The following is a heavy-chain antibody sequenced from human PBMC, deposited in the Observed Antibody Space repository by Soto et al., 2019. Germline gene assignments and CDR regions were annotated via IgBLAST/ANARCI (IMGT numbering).Heavy chain of an antibody. V-gene: IGHV3-30-3*01. CDR1: GFSFTTYA. Sequence: PGGSLRLSCAASGFSFTTYAMHWVRQAPGKGLEWVAVISDDGSIKYYADSVKGRFTISRDNSKSTFYLQMNSLRGDDTALYYCARAIETAMDPCDYWGQGALVTVSS. CDR2: ISDDGSIK. J-gene: IGHJ4*02. CDR3: ARAIETAMDPCDY. D-gene: IGHD5-18*01.